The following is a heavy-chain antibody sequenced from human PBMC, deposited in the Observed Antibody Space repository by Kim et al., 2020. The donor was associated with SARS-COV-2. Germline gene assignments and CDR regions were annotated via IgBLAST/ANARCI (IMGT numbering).Heavy chain of an antibody. CDR3: ARDITMVRGVIITSAARPFDY. Sequence: FTIARDNAKNSLYLQMNSLRAEDTAVYYCARDITMVRGVIITSAARPFDYWGQGTLVTVSS. D-gene: IGHD3-10*01. J-gene: IGHJ4*02. V-gene: IGHV3-11*05.